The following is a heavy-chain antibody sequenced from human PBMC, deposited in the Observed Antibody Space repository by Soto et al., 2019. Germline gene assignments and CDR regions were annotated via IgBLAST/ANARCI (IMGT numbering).Heavy chain of an antibody. V-gene: IGHV4-39*01. CDR2: IYYSGST. J-gene: IGHJ4*02. CDR3: AGFVVPASRNSDFDY. Sequence: SETLSLTCTVSGISVSTSDYYWGWVRQPPGKGLDWSGNIYYSGSTFYNPSLRSRVTLSVDTSKNQFSLRLNSVTVADTAVYFCAGFVVPASRNSDFDYWGQGTLVTVSS. CDR1: GISVSTSDYY. D-gene: IGHD2-15*01.